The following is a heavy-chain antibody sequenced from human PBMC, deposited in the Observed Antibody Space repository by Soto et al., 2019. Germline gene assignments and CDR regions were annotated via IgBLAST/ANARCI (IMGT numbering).Heavy chain of an antibody. J-gene: IGHJ1*01. Sequence: QLQLQESGPGLVKPSETLSLNCSVSGGSIRSSPYYWGWIRQPPGKGLEYIGSIFHSGSTYYNPSLQNRVTISVDTSKNKSSLQLNSVTTADTAVYYCSRLNDYVEYFQHWGQGAPVTVSS. V-gene: IGHV4-39*01. CDR3: SRLNDYVEYFQH. CDR1: GGSIRSSPYY. D-gene: IGHD4-17*01. CDR2: IFHSGST.